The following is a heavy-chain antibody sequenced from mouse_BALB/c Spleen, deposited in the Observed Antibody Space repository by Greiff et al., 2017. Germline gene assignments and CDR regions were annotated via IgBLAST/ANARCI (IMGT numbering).Heavy chain of an antibody. V-gene: IGHV5-6-5*01. D-gene: IGHD2-4*01. CDR1: GFTFSSYA. CDR2: ISSGGST. Sequence: EVHLVESGGGLVKPGGSLKLSCAASGFTFSSYAMSWVRQTPEKRLEWVASISSGGSTYYPDSVKGRFTISRDNARNILYLQMSSLRSEDTAMYYCARGRVYYDYDDAMDYWGQGTSVTVSS. J-gene: IGHJ4*01. CDR3: ARGRVYYDYDDAMDY.